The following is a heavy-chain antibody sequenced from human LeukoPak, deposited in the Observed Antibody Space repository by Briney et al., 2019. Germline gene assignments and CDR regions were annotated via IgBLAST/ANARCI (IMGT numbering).Heavy chain of an antibody. CDR2: ISGSGQTT. D-gene: IGHD1-26*01. CDR3: AKDPALVGATHPYYFDY. J-gene: IGHJ4*02. Sequence: PGASLRLSCAASGFAFSNYHVSWVRQAPGKGLEWVSSISGSGQTTYYADSVKGRFTISRDNSKNTLYLQMNSLRAEDTAIYYCAKDPALVGATHPYYFDYWAQGTLVTVSS. CDR1: GFAFSNYH. V-gene: IGHV3-23*01.